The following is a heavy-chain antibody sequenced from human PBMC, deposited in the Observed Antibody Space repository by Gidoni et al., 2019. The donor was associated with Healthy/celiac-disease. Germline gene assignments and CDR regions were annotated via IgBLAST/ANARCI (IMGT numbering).Heavy chain of an antibody. D-gene: IGHD3-10*01. CDR3: ARLGFDY. CDR2: INHSGST. Sequence: QVQLQQWGAGLLKPSETLSLTCAVYGGSFSGYYWSWVRQPPGKGLEWLGEINHSGSTNYNPSLKSRGTISVDTSKNQFSLKLSSVTAADMAVYYCARLGFDYWGQGTLVTVSS. J-gene: IGHJ4*02. CDR1: GGSFSGYY. V-gene: IGHV4-34*01.